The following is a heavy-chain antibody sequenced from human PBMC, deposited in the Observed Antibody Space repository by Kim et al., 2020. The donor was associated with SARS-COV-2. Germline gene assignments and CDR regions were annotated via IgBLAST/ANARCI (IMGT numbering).Heavy chain of an antibody. CDR2: IWYDGSNK. Sequence: GGSLRLSCAASGFTFSSYGMHWVRQAPGKGLEWVAVIWYDGSNKYYADSVKGRFTISRDNSKNTLYLQMNSLRAEDTAVYYCAREHSYYDSSGYYYVLAFDIWGQGTMVTVSS. V-gene: IGHV3-33*01. CDR1: GFTFSSYG. D-gene: IGHD3-22*01. J-gene: IGHJ3*02. CDR3: AREHSYYDSSGYYYVLAFDI.